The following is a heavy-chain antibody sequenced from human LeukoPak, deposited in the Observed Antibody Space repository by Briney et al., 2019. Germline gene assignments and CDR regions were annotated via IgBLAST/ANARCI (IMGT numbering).Heavy chain of an antibody. CDR3: ARGPYYYGTGSYYRY. D-gene: IGHD3-10*01. V-gene: IGHV4-34*01. Sequence: SETLSLTCAVYGGSFRGYYWSWIRQPPGKGLEWIGEINHSGSTNYNPSLKSRVTISVDTSKNQFSLKLSSVTAADTAVYYCARGPYYYGTGSYYRYWGQGTLVTVSA. CDR1: GGSFRGYY. J-gene: IGHJ4*02. CDR2: INHSGST.